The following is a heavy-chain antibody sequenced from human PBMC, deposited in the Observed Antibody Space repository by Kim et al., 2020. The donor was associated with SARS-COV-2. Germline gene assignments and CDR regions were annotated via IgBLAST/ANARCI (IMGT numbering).Heavy chain of an antibody. CDR1: GGSFSGYY. Sequence: SQTLSLTCAVYGGSFSGYYWSWIRQPPGKGLEWIREINHSGSTNYNPSLKSRVTISVDTSKNQFSLKLSSVTAADTAVYYCARSLRGYSYTPFDYWGQGT. CDR2: INHSGST. D-gene: IGHD5-18*01. V-gene: IGHV4-34*01. CDR3: ARSLRGYSYTPFDY. J-gene: IGHJ4*02.